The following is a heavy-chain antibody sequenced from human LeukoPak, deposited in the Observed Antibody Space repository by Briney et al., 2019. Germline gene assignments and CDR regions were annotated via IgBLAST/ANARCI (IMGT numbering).Heavy chain of an antibody. CDR2: IGAYNGNT. Sequence: VASVKVSCKASGYTFTSYGISWVRQAPGQGLEWMGWIGAYNGNTNYAQKLQGRVTMTTDTSTSTAYMELRSLRSDDTAVYYCARAPSRIVGATLMNYWGQGTLVTVSS. D-gene: IGHD1-26*01. CDR1: GYTFTSYG. J-gene: IGHJ4*02. V-gene: IGHV1-18*01. CDR3: ARAPSRIVGATLMNY.